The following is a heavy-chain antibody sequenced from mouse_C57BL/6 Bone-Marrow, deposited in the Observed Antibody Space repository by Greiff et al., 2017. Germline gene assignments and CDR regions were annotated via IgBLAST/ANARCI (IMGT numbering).Heavy chain of an antibody. CDR2: INPDSSTI. CDR1: GIDFSRYW. CDR3: ARPLYYGNWYFDV. Sequence: APGGIDFSRYWMSWVRRAPGKGLEWIGEINPDSSTINYAPSLKDKFIISRDNAKNTLYLQMSKVRSEDTALYYCARPLYYGNWYFDVWGTGTTVTVSS. J-gene: IGHJ1*03. D-gene: IGHD2-1*01. V-gene: IGHV4-1*01.